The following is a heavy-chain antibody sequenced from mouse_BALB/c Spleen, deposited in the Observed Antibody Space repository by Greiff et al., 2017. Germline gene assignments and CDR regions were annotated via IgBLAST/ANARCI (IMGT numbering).Heavy chain of an antibody. V-gene: IGHV1S34*01. J-gene: IGHJ4*01. D-gene: IGHD1-1*01. CDR1: GYSFTGYY. CDR2: ISCYNGAT. Sequence: LVKTGASVKISCKASGYSFTGYYMHWVKQSHGKSLEWIGYISCYNGATSYNQKFKGKATFTVDTSSSTAYMQFNSLTSEDSAVYYCARSRITTVVEGYAMDYWGQGTSVTVSS. CDR3: ARSRITTVVEGYAMDY.